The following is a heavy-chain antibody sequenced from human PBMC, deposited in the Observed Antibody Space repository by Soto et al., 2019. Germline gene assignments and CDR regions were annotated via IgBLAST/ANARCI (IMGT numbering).Heavy chain of an antibody. CDR1: GFTFTSSA. V-gene: IGHV1-58*01. J-gene: IGHJ5*02. CDR3: AAKGSSGWRNNWFDP. Sequence: SVKVSCKASGFTFTSSAVQWVRQARGQRLEWIGWIVVGSGDTNYAQKFQERVTITRDMSTSTAYMELSSLRSEDTAVYYCAAKGSSGWRNNWFDPWGQGTLVTVSS. D-gene: IGHD6-19*01. CDR2: IVVGSGDT.